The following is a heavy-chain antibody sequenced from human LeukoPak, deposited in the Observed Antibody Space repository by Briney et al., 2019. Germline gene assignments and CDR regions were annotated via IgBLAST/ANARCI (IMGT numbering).Heavy chain of an antibody. CDR3: ARPRDGYNFGAFDL. CDR1: GDSISSSRHS. D-gene: IGHD5-24*01. V-gene: IGHV4-39*01. Sequence: SETLSLTCTVSGDSISSSRHSWGWIRQPPGKGLEWIGSIYYRGSTHYNPSLMSRVTISVDTSKSQFSLKLISVTAADTAVYYCARPRDGYNFGAFDLWGQGTLVSVSS. J-gene: IGHJ3*01. CDR2: IYYRGST.